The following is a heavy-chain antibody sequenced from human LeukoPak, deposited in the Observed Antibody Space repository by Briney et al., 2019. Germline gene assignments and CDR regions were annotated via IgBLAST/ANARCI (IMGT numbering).Heavy chain of an antibody. CDR2: IYPGDSDT. Sequence: GESLKISCKGSGYSFTSYWIGWVRQMPGKGLEWMGIIYPGDSDTRYSPSFQGQVTISADKSISTAYLQWSSLKASDTAMYYCARDPMVRGWENWFDPWGQGTLVTVSS. J-gene: IGHJ5*02. CDR1: GYSFTSYW. D-gene: IGHD3-10*01. CDR3: ARDPMVRGWENWFDP. V-gene: IGHV5-51*01.